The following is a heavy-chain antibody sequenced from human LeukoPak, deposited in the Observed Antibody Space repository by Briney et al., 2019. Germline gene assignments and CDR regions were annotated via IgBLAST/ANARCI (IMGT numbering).Heavy chain of an antibody. Sequence: ASVKVSCKASGYTFTSYYMHWVRQAPGQGLEWMGGIIPIFGTANYAQKFQGRVTITADESTSTAYMELSSLRSEDTAVYYCARGLKYSSSSPYYYYGMDVWGQGTTVTVSS. J-gene: IGHJ6*02. CDR3: ARGLKYSSSSPYYYYGMDV. CDR1: GYTFTSYY. CDR2: IIPIFGTA. V-gene: IGHV1-69*13. D-gene: IGHD6-6*01.